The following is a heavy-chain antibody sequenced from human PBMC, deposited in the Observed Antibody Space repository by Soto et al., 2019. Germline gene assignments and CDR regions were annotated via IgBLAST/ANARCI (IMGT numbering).Heavy chain of an antibody. J-gene: IGHJ5*02. CDR2: ISGSGGST. CDR1: GFTFSSYA. CDR3: AKVVIGYQLLGNWFDP. V-gene: IGHV3-23*01. Sequence: EVQLLESGGGLVQPGGSLRLSCAASGFTFSSYAMSWVRQAPGKGLEWVSAISGSGGSTYYADSVKGRFTISRDNSKNTLYLQMNGLRAEDTAVEYFAKVVIGYQLLGNWFDPWGQGTLVTVPS. D-gene: IGHD2-2*01.